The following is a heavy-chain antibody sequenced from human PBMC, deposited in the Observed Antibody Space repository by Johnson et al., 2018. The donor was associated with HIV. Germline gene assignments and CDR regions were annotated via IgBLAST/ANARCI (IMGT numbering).Heavy chain of an antibody. CDR3: ARGGTYN. CDR2: ISSGAASI. Sequence: QVQLVESGGGLVKPGGSLRLSCGASGFSFSDSHMSWIRQAPGKGLEWISYISSGAASIHNADSVKGRFTISRDNAKKSLYLQMNNLRAADTAVYYCARGGTYNWGQGTMVTVSS. J-gene: IGHJ3*02. V-gene: IGHV3-11*04. CDR1: GFSFSDSH.